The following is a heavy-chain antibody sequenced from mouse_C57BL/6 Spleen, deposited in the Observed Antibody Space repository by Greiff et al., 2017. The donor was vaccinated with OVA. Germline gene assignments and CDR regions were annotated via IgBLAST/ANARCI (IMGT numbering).Heavy chain of an antibody. CDR3: ARGYYGSSYVGDYFDY. J-gene: IGHJ2*01. CDR1: GYSITSGYD. CDR2: ISYSGST. D-gene: IGHD1-1*01. Sequence: DVKLQESGPGMVKPSQSLSLTCTVTGYSITSGYDWHWIRHFPGNKLEWMGYISYSGSTNYNPSLKSRISITHDTSKNHFFLKLNSVTTEDTATYYCARGYYGSSYVGDYFDYWGQGTTLTVSS. V-gene: IGHV3-1*01.